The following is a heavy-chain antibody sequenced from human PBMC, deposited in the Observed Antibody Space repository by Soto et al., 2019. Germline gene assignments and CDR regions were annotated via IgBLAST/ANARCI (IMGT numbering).Heavy chain of an antibody. CDR3: VKGGWLDD. D-gene: IGHD6-19*01. V-gene: IGHV3-23*01. Sequence: LKRSVAAYSFYFRAFDMIWVRQAPGKGLEWVSVISGRDDSTNYADSVMGRFTISRDSSQSMLYLQMNNLAVEDTALYYCVKGGWLDDFGQGTLVTVSS. J-gene: IGHJ4*02. CDR1: SFYFRAFD. CDR2: ISGRDDST.